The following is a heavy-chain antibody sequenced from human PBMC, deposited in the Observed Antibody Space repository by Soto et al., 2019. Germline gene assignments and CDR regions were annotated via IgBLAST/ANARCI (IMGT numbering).Heavy chain of an antibody. V-gene: IGHV5-10-1*01. J-gene: IGHJ3*02. CDR3: ARHTYAGRDYDSSGYYYVVAFDI. D-gene: IGHD3-22*01. CDR1: GYSFTSYW. CDR2: IDPSDSYT. Sequence: PGESLKISCKGSGYSFTSYWISWVRQMPGKGLEWMGRIDPSDSYTNYSPSFQGHVTISADKSISTASLQWSSLKASDTAMYYCARHTYAGRDYDSSGYYYVVAFDIWGQGTMVTVSS.